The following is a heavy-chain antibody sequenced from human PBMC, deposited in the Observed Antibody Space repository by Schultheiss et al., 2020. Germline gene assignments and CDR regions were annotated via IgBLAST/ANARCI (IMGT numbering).Heavy chain of an antibody. Sequence: GGSLRLSCAASGFTFSSYGMHWVRQAPGKGLEWVAVIWYDGSNKYYADSVKGRFTISRDNSKNTLYLQMNSLRAEDTAVYYCARGDRSGYYDSSGYPTNDAFDIWGQGTMVTVSS. CDR2: IWYDGSNK. V-gene: IGHV3-33*01. D-gene: IGHD3-22*01. CDR3: ARGDRSGYYDSSGYPTNDAFDI. J-gene: IGHJ3*02. CDR1: GFTFSSYG.